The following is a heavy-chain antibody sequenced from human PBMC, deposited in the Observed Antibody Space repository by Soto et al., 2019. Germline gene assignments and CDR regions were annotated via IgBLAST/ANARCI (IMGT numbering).Heavy chain of an antibody. V-gene: IGHV1-69*01. CDR1: GGTFSSYA. CDR2: IIPIFGTA. J-gene: IGHJ6*02. D-gene: IGHD5-18*01. CDR3: ARGRDTAMVIGGYYYGMDV. Sequence: QVQLVQSGAEVKKPGSSVKVSCKASGGTFSSYAISWVRQAPGQGLEWMGGIIPIFGTANYAQKFQGRVTITADESTSTAYMELSSLRSEDTAVYCCARGRDTAMVIGGYYYGMDVWGQGTTVTVSS.